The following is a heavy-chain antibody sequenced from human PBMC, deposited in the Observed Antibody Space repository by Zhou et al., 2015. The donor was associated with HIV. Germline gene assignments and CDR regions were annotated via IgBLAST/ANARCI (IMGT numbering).Heavy chain of an antibody. Sequence: QVQLVQSGAEVKKPGSSVKVSCKASGGTFSSYAISWVRQAPGQGLEWMGGIIPIFGTANYAQKFQGRVTITADESTSTAYMELSSLRSEDTAVYYCARGYYDILTGYYRNWFDPWGQGTLVTVSS. J-gene: IGHJ5*02. CDR3: ARGYYDILTGYYRNWFDP. CDR2: IIPIFGTA. D-gene: IGHD3-9*01. V-gene: IGHV1-69*01. CDR1: GGTFSSYA.